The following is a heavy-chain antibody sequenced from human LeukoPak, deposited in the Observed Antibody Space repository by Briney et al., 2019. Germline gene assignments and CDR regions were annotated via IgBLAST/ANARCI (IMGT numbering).Heavy chain of an antibody. V-gene: IGHV4-59*01. Sequence: SETLSLTCTVSGGSISSYYWSWIRQPPGKGLEWIGYIYYSGGTNYNPSLKSRVTISVDTSKNQFSLKLSSVTAADTAVYYCARVTNWFDPWGQGTLVTVSS. CDR3: ARVTNWFDP. CDR1: GGSISSYY. J-gene: IGHJ5*02. CDR2: IYYSGGT.